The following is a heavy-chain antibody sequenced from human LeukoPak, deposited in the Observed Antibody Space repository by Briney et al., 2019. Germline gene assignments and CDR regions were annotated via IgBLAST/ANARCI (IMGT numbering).Heavy chain of an antibody. CDR1: GFTFSNYW. D-gene: IGHD3-16*01. Sequence: PGGSLRLSCAASGFTFSNYWMNWVRQAPGKGLEWVSGISPSGGITYYTDSVKGRFTISRDNSKNTVSLQMNSLRGEDTAVYYCAKDDAWGRYKDWGQGTLVTVSS. CDR3: AKDDAWGRYKD. J-gene: IGHJ1*01. V-gene: IGHV3-23*01. CDR2: ISPSGGIT.